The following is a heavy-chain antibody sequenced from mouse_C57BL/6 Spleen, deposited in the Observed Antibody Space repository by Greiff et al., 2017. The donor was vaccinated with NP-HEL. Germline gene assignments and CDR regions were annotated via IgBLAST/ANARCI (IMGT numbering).Heavy chain of an antibody. V-gene: IGHV1-19*01. CDR3: ARRGGNYDFDY. D-gene: IGHD2-1*01. Sequence: VQLQQSGPVLVKPGASVKMSCKASGYTFTDYYMNWVKQSHGKSLEWIGVINPYNGGTSYNQKFKGKATLTVDKSSSTAYMELNSLTSEDSAVYYCARRGGNYDFDYWGQGTTLTVSS. CDR2: INPYNGGT. CDR1: GYTFTDYY. J-gene: IGHJ2*01.